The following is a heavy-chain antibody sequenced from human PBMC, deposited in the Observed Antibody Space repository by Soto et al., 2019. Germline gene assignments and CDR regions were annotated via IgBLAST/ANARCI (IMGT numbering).Heavy chain of an antibody. Sequence: PSETLSLTCFFSCYFIVAGGYYWSWIRHHPGKGLEWIGSFYSSGSIIYNPSLRSRVSISGDMSTNQFSMSLTSVTAADTAVYYCAKGDPGSYYNPGFLVWGQGTLVTVS. V-gene: IGHV4-31*02. CDR2: FYSSGSI. CDR3: AKGDPGSYYNPGFLV. J-gene: IGHJ4*02. D-gene: IGHD3-10*01. CDR1: CYFIVAGGYY.